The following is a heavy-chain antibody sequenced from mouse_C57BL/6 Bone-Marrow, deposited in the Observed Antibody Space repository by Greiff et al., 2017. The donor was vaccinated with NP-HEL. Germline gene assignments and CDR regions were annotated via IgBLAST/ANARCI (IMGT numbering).Heavy chain of an antibody. Sequence: QVQLQQPGTELVKPGASVKLSCKASGYTFTSYWMHWVKQRPGQGLEWIGNINPSNGGTNYNEKFKSKATLTVDESSSTAYMQLSSLTSEDSAVYYCARRGLYYGSSYRYFDVWGTGTTVTVSS. CDR1: GYTFTSYW. J-gene: IGHJ1*03. CDR2: INPSNGGT. D-gene: IGHD1-1*01. CDR3: ARRGLYYGSSYRYFDV. V-gene: IGHV1-53*01.